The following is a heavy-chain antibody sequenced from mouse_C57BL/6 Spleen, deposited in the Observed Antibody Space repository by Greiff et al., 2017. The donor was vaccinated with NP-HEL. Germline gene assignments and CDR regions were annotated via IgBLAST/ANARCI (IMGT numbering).Heavy chain of an antibody. Sequence: EVQLQESGPGLVKPSQSLSLTCSVTGYSITSGYYWNWIRQFPGNKLEWMGYISYDGSNNYNPSLKNRISITRDTSKNQFFLKLNSVTTEDTATYYCARRDYSPFAYWGQGTLVTVSA. J-gene: IGHJ3*01. CDR3: ARRDYSPFAY. V-gene: IGHV3-6*01. D-gene: IGHD2-12*01. CDR1: GYSITSGYY. CDR2: ISYDGSN.